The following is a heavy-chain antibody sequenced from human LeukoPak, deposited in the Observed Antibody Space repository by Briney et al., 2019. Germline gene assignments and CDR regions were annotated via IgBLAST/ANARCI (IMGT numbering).Heavy chain of an antibody. CDR2: INHSGST. CDR3: ARGFAGSYGMDV. CDR1: GGSFSGYY. J-gene: IGHJ6*02. Sequence: SETLSLTCAVYGGSFSGYYWSWIRQPPGKGLEWIGEINHSGSTNYNPSLKSRVTISVDTSKNQFSLKLSSVTAADTAVYYCARGFAGSYGMDVWGQGTTVTVSS. V-gene: IGHV4-34*01.